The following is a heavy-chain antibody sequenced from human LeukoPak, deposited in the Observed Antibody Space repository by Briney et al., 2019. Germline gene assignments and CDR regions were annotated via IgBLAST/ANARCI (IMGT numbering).Heavy chain of an antibody. CDR1: GDSINNYY. CDR2: IYYSGST. J-gene: IGHJ3*02. CDR3: ARRRRLKNPGGDAFDI. D-gene: IGHD2/OR15-2a*01. Sequence: SETLSLTCSVSGDSINNYYWNWIRPPPGKGLEWIGYIYYSGSTRYNPSLQSRVTMSIGTSKTQFSLKLDSVTAADTAVYYCARRRRLKNPGGDAFDIWGQGTVVTVSS. V-gene: IGHV4-59*08.